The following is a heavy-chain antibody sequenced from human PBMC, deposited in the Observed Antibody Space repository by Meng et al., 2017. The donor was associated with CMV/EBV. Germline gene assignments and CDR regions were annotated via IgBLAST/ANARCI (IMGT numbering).Heavy chain of an antibody. J-gene: IGHJ3*02. CDR2: IYYSGST. CDR1: GGSISSSSYY. V-gene: IGHV4-39*07. CDR3: ARDSRSVVMTHFYDAFDI. Sequence: SETLSLTCTVSGGSISSSSYYWGWIRQPPGKGLEWIGSIYYSGSTYYNPSLKSRVTISVDTSKNQFSLKLSSVTAADTAVYYCARDSRSVVMTHFYDAFDIWGQGTMVTVSS. D-gene: IGHD3-22*01.